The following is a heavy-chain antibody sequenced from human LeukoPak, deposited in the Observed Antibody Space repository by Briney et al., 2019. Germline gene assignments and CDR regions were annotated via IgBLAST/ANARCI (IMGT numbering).Heavy chain of an antibody. D-gene: IGHD3-16*01. CDR1: GDSVSSNSAA. Sequence: SQTLSLTCAISGDSVSSNSAAWNWIRQSPSRGLEWLGRTYHRSKWFNDYAGSVKSRIIINPDTSRNQFSLQLNSVTPEDTAVYYYARDSDGRGKTCFDCWGQGTLVTVSS. CDR3: ARDSDGRGKTCFDC. J-gene: IGHJ4*02. V-gene: IGHV6-1*01. CDR2: TYHRSKWFN.